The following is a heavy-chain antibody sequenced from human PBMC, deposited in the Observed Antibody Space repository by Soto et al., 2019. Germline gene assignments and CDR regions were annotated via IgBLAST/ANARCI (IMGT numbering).Heavy chain of an antibody. D-gene: IGHD2-15*01. CDR3: ARGRCSGGRCYPFDY. CDR1: GGSISSYY. CDR2: IYYSGST. Sequence: PSETLSLTCTVSGGSISSYYWSWIRQPPGKGLEWIGYIYYSGSTNYNPSLKSRVTISVDTSKNQFSLKLSSVTAADTAVYYCARGRCSGGRCYPFDYWGQGTLVTVSS. V-gene: IGHV4-59*08. J-gene: IGHJ4*02.